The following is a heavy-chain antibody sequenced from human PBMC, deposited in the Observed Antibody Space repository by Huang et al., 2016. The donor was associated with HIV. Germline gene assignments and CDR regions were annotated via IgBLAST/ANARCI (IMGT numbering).Heavy chain of an antibody. CDR3: ARGDSRWYSLVGFDI. Sequence: QVHLQESGPGFVKASQTLSLSCSVSGASIGTGSYFWSWVRQPAGGGLEVIGHIYTTWTTKYNPSLKSRVTISADTSKNQFSLKLTYVTAADTAVYFCARGDSRWYSLVGFDIWGQGTGVTVSS. CDR2: IYTTWTT. V-gene: IGHV4-61*09. D-gene: IGHD6-13*01. J-gene: IGHJ3*02. CDR1: GASIGTGSYF.